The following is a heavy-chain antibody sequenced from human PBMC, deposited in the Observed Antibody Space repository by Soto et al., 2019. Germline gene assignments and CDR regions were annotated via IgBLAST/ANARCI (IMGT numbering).Heavy chain of an antibody. CDR1: GGSISSSSYY. D-gene: IGHD3-9*01. CDR3: ARGELRYFDWLFSYFDY. V-gene: IGHV4-39*01. CDR2: IYYSGST. Sequence: SETLSLTCTVSGGSISSSSYYWGWIRQPPGKGLERIGSIYYSGSTYYNPSLKSRVTISVDTSKNQFSLKLSSVTAADTAVYYCARGELRYFDWLFSYFDYWAREPWSPSPQ. J-gene: IGHJ4*02.